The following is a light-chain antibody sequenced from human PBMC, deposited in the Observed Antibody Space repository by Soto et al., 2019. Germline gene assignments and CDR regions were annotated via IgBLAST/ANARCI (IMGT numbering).Light chain of an antibody. V-gene: IGKV3-15*01. J-gene: IGKJ4*01. CDR1: QSVSNN. Sequence: EIVMTQSPATLSVSPGERAPLSCMASQSVSNNLAWYQQKPGQAPRLLIYHASTGAPGIPARCSGRGSGTDLTLCISSVQSVDCPVYYCRHSNEWPLTSGGGTKVEIK. CDR2: HAS. CDR3: RHSNEWPLT.